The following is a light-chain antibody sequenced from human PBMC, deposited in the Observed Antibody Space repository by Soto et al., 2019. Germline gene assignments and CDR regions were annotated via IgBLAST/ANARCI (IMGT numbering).Light chain of an antibody. J-gene: IGKJ3*01. CDR3: QQYGRSPFT. CDR1: QSVSSSY. Sequence: EIVLTQSPGTLSLSPGERATLSCRASQSVSSSYLAWYQQKPGQAPRLLIYATSGRATGIPDRFSGSGSGTDFTLTISRLEPEYFAVYYCQQYGRSPFTFGPGTKVDIK. V-gene: IGKV3-20*01. CDR2: ATS.